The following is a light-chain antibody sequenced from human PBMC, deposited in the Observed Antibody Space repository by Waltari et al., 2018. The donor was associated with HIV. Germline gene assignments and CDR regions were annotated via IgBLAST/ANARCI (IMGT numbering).Light chain of an antibody. CDR3: ASRDNNGKRVL. CDR2: YKK. Sequence: SSELTQDPAVSVALGQTVTITCQGDSLRNYYASWHQQKPGQAPILVIYYKKTRPSGIPDRFSGSTSGNTASLTITGSQAEDEADYYCASRDNNGKRVLFGGGTKVTVL. J-gene: IGLJ3*02. CDR1: SLRNYY. V-gene: IGLV3-19*01.